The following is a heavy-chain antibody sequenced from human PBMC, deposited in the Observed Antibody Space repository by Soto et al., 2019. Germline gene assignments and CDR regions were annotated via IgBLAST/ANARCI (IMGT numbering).Heavy chain of an antibody. Sequence: EVQLVESGGGLVQPGGSLTLSCAASGFTFSSYEMNWVRQAPGKGLEWVSYISSSGSTIYYADSVKGRFTISRDNAKNSLYPQMNSLRAEDTAVYYCARGGYARGYSGYDYVYPWGQGTLVTVSS. V-gene: IGHV3-48*03. J-gene: IGHJ5*02. D-gene: IGHD5-12*01. CDR2: ISSSGSTI. CDR3: ARGGYARGYSGYDYVYP. CDR1: GFTFSSYE.